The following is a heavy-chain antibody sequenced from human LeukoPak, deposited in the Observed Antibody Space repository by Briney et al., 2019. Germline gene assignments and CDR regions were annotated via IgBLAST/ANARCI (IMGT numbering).Heavy chain of an antibody. J-gene: IGHJ3*02. Sequence: GGSLRLSCAGSGFTFSSHWMSWVRHAPGKGLELLANIKPDGSEKFYVESVKGRFTISRDNADKSLHLQMNSLRAEDTAVYYCARAQDYGFNIWGQGTMVTVSS. CDR2: IKPDGSEK. CDR1: GFTFSSHW. V-gene: IGHV3-7*04. CDR3: ARAQDYGFNI.